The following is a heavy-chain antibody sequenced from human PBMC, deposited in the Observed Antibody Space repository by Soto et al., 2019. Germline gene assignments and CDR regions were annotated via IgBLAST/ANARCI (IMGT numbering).Heavy chain of an antibody. V-gene: IGHV3-23*01. CDR2: ISGSGGST. Sequence: GGSLRLSCAVSGFTFSDYPMSWVRQAAGKGLEWVSVISGSGGSTYYADSAKGRFTISRDNSKNTLYLEMSSLRAEDTAVYFCAKDRAFDVWGQGTMVTVSS. CDR1: GFTFSDYP. CDR3: AKDRAFDV. J-gene: IGHJ3*01.